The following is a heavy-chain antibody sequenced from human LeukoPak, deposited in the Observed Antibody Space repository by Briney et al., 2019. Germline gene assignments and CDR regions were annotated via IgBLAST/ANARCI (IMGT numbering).Heavy chain of an antibody. CDR3: ARDLRVVITGSFDS. CDR1: GFSFDDCG. V-gene: IGHV3-20*04. Sequence: GGSLRLSCAASGFSFDDCGLTWVRQAPGKGLEWVSGINWNGDSTDYADSVKGRFTISRDNAKNSLYLQMTSLRAEDTALYYCARDLRVVITGSFDSWGQGTLVTVSS. D-gene: IGHD3-22*01. CDR2: INWNGDST. J-gene: IGHJ4*02.